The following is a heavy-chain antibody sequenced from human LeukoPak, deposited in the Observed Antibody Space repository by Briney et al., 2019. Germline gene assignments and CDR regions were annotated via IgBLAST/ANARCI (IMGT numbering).Heavy chain of an antibody. CDR3: ARPDIAARPGAFDI. D-gene: IGHD6-6*01. CDR2: IYYSGGT. CDR1: GGSISSGDYY. J-gene: IGHJ3*02. V-gene: IGHV4-30-4*01. Sequence: SETLSLTCTVSGGSISSGDYYWSWIRQPPGKGLEWIGYIYYSGGTYYNPSLKSRVTISVDTSKNQFSLKLSSVTAADTAVYYCARPDIAARPGAFDIWGQGTMVTVSS.